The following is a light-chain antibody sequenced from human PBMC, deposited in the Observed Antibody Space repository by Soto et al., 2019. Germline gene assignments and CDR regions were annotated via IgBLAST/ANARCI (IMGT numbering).Light chain of an antibody. Sequence: DIQMTQSPSTLSASAGDRVTITCRASQSISSWLAWYQQKPGRATKLLIYKASSLESGVPSRFSGSGSGTEFTLTISSLQPDDFATYYCQQYNSQWTFGQGTKVDI. CDR2: KAS. V-gene: IGKV1-5*03. CDR1: QSISSW. CDR3: QQYNSQWT. J-gene: IGKJ1*01.